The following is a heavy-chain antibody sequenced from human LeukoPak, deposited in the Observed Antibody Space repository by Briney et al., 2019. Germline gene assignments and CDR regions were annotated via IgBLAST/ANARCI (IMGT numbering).Heavy chain of an antibody. CDR2: IYTSGST. D-gene: IGHD2-2*01. CDR3: ARESDCSSTSCLYYYYYYYMDV. V-gene: IGHV4-4*07. Sequence: PSETLSLTCTVSGGSISSYYWSWIRQPAGKGLEWIGRIYTSGSTNYNPSLKSRVTISVDTSKNQFSLKLSSVTAADTAVYYCARESDCSSTSCLYYYYYYYMDVWGKGTTVTVSS. CDR1: GGSISSYY. J-gene: IGHJ6*03.